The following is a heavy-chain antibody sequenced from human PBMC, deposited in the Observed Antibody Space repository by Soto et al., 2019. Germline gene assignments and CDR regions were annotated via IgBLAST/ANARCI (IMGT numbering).Heavy chain of an antibody. V-gene: IGHV5-51*01. CDR3: TRRAPGDTVRERGYGYYYYIDV. CDR2: IYPGDSET. Sequence: GESLKISCQGSGYTFTNYWIAWVRQMPGKGLEWMGIIYPGDSETRYSPSFQGQVTISADKSTTTAYLQWSSLKASDTAVYYCTRRAPGDTVRERGYGYYYYIDVWGKGTTVTVSS. CDR1: GYTFTNYW. D-gene: IGHD5-18*01. J-gene: IGHJ6*03.